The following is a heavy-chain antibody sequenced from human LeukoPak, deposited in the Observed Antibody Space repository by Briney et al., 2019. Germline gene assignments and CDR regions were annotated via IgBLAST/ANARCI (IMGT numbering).Heavy chain of an antibody. J-gene: IGHJ3*02. CDR2: INPSGGST. CDR3: TRVAGTNWNDGYDVFDI. CDR1: GYTFTSSG. Sequence: ASVRVSCKASGYTFTSSGISWVRQAPGQGLEWMGIINPSGGSTSYAQKFQGRVTMTRDTSTSTVYMDLSRLRSEDTAVYYCTRVAGTNWNDGYDVFDIWGQGTMVTVSS. V-gene: IGHV1-46*01. D-gene: IGHD1-1*01.